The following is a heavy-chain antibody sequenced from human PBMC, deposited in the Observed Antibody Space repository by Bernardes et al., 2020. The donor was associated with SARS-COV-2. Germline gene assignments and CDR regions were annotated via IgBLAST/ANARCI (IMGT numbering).Heavy chain of an antibody. V-gene: IGHV3-7*03. CDR3: ARSAGMDV. CDR2: IKRDGSET. J-gene: IGHJ6*02. Sequence: GGTLWLSCAGSGFDFSDYWLTWVRQAPGKGLEWVANIKRDGSETYYVDAVKGRFTISRDNAKNLVFLQMNSLRDEDTAVFYCARSAGMDVWGQGTMVTVSS. CDR1: GFDFSDYW.